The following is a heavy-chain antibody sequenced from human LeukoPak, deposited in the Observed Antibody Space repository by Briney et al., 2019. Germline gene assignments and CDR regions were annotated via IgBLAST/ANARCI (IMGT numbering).Heavy chain of an antibody. CDR2: ISSSSSYI. Sequence: PGGSLRLSCAASGFTFSTYGMNWVRQAPGKGLEWVSSISSSSSYIYYADSVKGRFTISRDNAKNSLYLQMNSLRAEDTAVYYCARTISGSYYWGAFDIWGQGTMVTVSS. V-gene: IGHV3-21*01. J-gene: IGHJ3*02. CDR1: GFTFSTYG. CDR3: ARTISGSYYWGAFDI. D-gene: IGHD1-26*01.